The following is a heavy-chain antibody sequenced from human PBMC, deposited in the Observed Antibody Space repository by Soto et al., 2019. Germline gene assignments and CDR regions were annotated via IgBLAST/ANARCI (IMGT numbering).Heavy chain of an antibody. D-gene: IGHD2-21*02. CDR3: ARNLKGVATAIRWFDP. V-gene: IGHV4-4*02. J-gene: IGHJ5*02. CDR1: GGSISSSNW. Sequence: SETLSLTCAVSGGSISSSNWWSWVRQPPGKGLEWIGEIYHSGSTNYNPSLKSRVTISVDKSKNQFSLKLSSVTAADTAVYYCARNLKGVATAIRWFDPWGQLTLASLSS. CDR2: IYHSGST.